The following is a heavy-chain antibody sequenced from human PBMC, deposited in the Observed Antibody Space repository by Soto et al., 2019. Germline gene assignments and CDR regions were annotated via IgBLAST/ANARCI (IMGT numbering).Heavy chain of an antibody. D-gene: IGHD3-16*02. J-gene: IGHJ4*02. CDR1: GFTFSSYA. CDR2: ISYDGSNK. Sequence: QVQLVESGGGVVQPGRSLRLSCAASGFTFSSYAMHWVRQAPGKGLEWVAVISYDGSNKYYADSVKGRFTISRDNSKNTLYLQMNSRRAEDTAVYYCARDPVNYYFDYWGQGTLVTVSS. CDR3: ARDPVNYYFDY. V-gene: IGHV3-30-3*01.